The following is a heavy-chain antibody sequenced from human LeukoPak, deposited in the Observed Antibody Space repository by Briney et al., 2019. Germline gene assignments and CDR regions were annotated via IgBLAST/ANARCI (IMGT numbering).Heavy chain of an antibody. CDR1: GFIFNNYG. D-gene: IGHD3-22*01. V-gene: IGHV3-23*01. CDR2: IGNDGGGT. J-gene: IGHJ5*02. Sequence: GGSLRLSCAASGFIFNNYGLIWVRQAPGKGLEWISAIGNDGGGTDYADFEKGRFTISRDNSKNTLFLQMNSLRAEDKALYYCAKGSSGYFVDLWGQGTLVTVSS. CDR3: AKGSSGYFVDL.